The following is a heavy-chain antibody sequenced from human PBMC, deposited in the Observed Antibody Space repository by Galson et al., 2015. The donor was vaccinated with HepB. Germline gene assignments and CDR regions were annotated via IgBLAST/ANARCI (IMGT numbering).Heavy chain of an antibody. Sequence: SLRLSCAASGFTISTYRMHWVRQAQGKGLVWVSRINSDASSTDYADSVRGRFTLSRDNAKHTLYLQMNSLKAEDTAVYYCARDRNLYYYNSGGFLSWGRGTLVTVSS. D-gene: IGHD3-22*01. CDR2: INSDASST. V-gene: IGHV3-74*01. J-gene: IGHJ4*02. CDR3: ARDRNLYYYNSGGFLS. CDR1: GFTISTYR.